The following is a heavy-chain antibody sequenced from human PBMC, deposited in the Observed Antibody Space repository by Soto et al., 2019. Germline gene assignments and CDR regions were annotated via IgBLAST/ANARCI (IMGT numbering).Heavy chain of an antibody. CDR1: GFSLSGSRVG. D-gene: IGHD3-10*02. CDR2: IYWDDDT. J-gene: IGHJ4*02. Sequence: QITLKDSGPTLVKPTQTLTLTYTFSGFSLSGSRVGVGWIRQPPGKALEWLALIYWDDDTRFSLSLKNRLTLTKVTSKNQVVLTMTDMDPEDTGTYCCAGAQVRAVPCQLFDFWGQGAPVTVSS. CDR3: AGAQVRAVPCQLFDF. V-gene: IGHV2-5*02.